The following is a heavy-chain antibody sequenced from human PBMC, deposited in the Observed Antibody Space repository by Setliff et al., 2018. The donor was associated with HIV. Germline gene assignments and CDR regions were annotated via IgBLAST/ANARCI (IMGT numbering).Heavy chain of an antibody. J-gene: IGHJ3*02. CDR1: GFTFSTYS. Sequence: GGSLRLSCAASGFTFSTYSMNWVRQAPGKGLEWVSYISSVGTIYYADSVKGRFTISRDNARNSLYLQMDSLRAEDTALYFCASDYSYMCNAFDMWGQGTMVTVSS. D-gene: IGHD2-15*01. V-gene: IGHV3-48*01. CDR3: ASDYSYMCNAFDM. CDR2: ISSVGTI.